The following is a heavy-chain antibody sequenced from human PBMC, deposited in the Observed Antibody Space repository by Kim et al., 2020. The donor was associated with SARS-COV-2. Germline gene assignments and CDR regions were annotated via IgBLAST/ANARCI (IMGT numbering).Heavy chain of an antibody. CDR3: ARGGVHYYGSGSYYRRDAFDI. V-gene: IGHV4-34*01. CDR2: INHSGST. J-gene: IGHJ3*02. CDR1: GGSFSGYY. Sequence: SETLSLTCAVYGGSFSGYYWSWIRQPPGKVLEWIGEINHSGSTNYNPSLKSRVTISVDTSKNQFSLKLSSVTAADTAVYYCARGGVHYYGSGSYYRRDAFDIWGQGTMVTVSS. D-gene: IGHD3-10*01.